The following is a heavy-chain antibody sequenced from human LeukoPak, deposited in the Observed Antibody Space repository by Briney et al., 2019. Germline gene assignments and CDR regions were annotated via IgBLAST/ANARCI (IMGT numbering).Heavy chain of an antibody. Sequence: SETLSLTCTVSGGAICTSSYYSGSSPQPPEEGVGCIGSCCYSGSTHYNPSLTSRATLSVDTYKNQYSLKLSSVTAADKAVYYCARGGDYGDYIDYWGQGTLVTVSS. CDR3: ARGGDYGDYIDY. J-gene: IGHJ4*02. D-gene: IGHD4-17*01. CDR1: GGAICTSSYY. CDR2: CCYSGST. V-gene: IGHV4-39*07.